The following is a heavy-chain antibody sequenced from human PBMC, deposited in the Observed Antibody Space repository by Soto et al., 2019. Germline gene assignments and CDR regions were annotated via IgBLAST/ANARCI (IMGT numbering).Heavy chain of an antibody. D-gene: IGHD6-19*01. J-gene: IGHJ2*01. Sequence: EVQLLESGGGLVQPGGSLRLSCAASGFTFSSYAMSWVRQAPGKGLEWVSAISGSGGSTYYADSVKGRFTICRDNSKNTLYLRMNSLRAEDTAVYYCAREWLLENWYFDLWGRGTLVTVSS. CDR1: GFTFSSYA. CDR2: ISGSGGST. CDR3: AREWLLENWYFDL. V-gene: IGHV3-23*01.